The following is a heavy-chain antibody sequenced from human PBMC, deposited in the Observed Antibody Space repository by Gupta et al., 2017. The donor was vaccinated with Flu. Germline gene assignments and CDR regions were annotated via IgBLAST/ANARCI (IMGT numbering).Heavy chain of an antibody. CDR2: IGTAGDT. D-gene: IGHD3-22*01. V-gene: IGHV3-13*01. CDR3: ARGRYYDSSDPFDAFDI. Sequence: EVQLVESGGGLVQPGGSLRLSCAASGFTFSSYDMHWVRQATGKGLEWVSAIGTAGDTYYPGSVKGRFTISRENAKNSLYLQMNSLRAGDTAVYYCARGRYYDSSDPFDAFDIWGQGTMVTVAS. J-gene: IGHJ3*02. CDR1: GFTFSSYD.